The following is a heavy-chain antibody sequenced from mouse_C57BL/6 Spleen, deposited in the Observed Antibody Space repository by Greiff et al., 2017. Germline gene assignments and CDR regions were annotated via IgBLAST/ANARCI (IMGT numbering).Heavy chain of an antibody. CDR3: AREALFPFAY. Sequence: QVQLQQSGAELVKPGASVQLSCKASGYTFTSYWLHWVKQRPGPGLEWLGLLHPNSCCTNYNEKFKSKATLTVDKSSSTAYMQLSSLTSEDSAVYYCAREALFPFAYWGQGTLVTVSA. CDR1: GYTFTSYW. CDR2: LHPNSCCT. V-gene: IGHV1-64*01. J-gene: IGHJ3*01. D-gene: IGHD3-2*02.